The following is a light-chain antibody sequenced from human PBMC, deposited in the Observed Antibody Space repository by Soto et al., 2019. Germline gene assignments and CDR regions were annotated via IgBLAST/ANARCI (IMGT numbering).Light chain of an antibody. CDR1: QTISND. V-gene: IGKV3-15*01. CDR2: GAS. Sequence: VMTQSPATVSVSPGEGVTLSCRASQTISNDLAWYQQKPGQAPRLLIYGASTRATGVPARFSGGGSGTEFTLTISSLQSEDFAFYYCQQNNKWPPVTFGGGTKVDNK. CDR3: QQNNKWPPVT. J-gene: IGKJ4*01.